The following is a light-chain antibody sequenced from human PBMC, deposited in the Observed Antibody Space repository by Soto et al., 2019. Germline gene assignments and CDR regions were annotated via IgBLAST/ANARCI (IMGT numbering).Light chain of an antibody. CDR1: QGISSY. CDR3: QQHNSFPLT. Sequence: DIQLTQSPSFLSASVGDRVTITCRASQGISSYLVWHQQKPGKAPKVLIYAASTLQRGVPSRFSGSGSGTEFSLTISSLQPEDFATYYCQQHNSFPLTFGGGTKVEVK. V-gene: IGKV1-9*01. CDR2: AAS. J-gene: IGKJ4*01.